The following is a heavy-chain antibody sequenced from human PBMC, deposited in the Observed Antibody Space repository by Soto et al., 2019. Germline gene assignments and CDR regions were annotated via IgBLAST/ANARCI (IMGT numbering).Heavy chain of an antibody. V-gene: IGHV4-39*01. CDR2: IYYNGFT. D-gene: IGHD3-3*01. J-gene: IGHJ5*02. Sequence: QLQXQESGPGLVXPSETLSLTCTXXGGSXTSSXYYXXXXXXXPXXXLEWIAIIYYNGFTYYNPSLKSRVIISVDTSNNQFSLRLSSVTAADTAVYYCARQYDFWSGGGWFDPWGQGTLVTVSS. CDR1: GGSXTSSXYY. CDR3: ARQYDFWSGGGWFDP.